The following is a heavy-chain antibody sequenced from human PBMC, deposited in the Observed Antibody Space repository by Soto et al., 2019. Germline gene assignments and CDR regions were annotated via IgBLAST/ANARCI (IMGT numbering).Heavy chain of an antibody. CDR1: GFTFSSYG. Sequence: PGGSLRLSCAASGFTFSSYGMHWVRQAPGKGLEWVAVIWYDGSNKYYADSVKGRFTISRDNSKNTLCLQMNSLRAEDTAVYYCARSALPGIAAAGPYEYYFDYWGQGTLVTVSS. CDR2: IWYDGSNK. V-gene: IGHV3-33*01. CDR3: ARSALPGIAAAGPYEYYFDY. D-gene: IGHD6-13*01. J-gene: IGHJ4*02.